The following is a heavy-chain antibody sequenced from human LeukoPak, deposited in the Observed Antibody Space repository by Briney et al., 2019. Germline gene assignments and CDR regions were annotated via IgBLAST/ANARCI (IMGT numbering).Heavy chain of an antibody. J-gene: IGHJ4*02. V-gene: IGHV3-7*01. CDR1: GFTFSIYW. CDR2: IKEDGSEK. CDR3: ASDGSISWSPLGY. Sequence: GGSLRLSCAASGFTFSIYWMSWVRQAPGKGLEWVANIKEDGSEKNYVGSVKGRFTISRDNAKNSLYLQMNSLRAEDTAVYYCASDGSISWSPLGYWGRGALVTVSS. D-gene: IGHD6-13*01.